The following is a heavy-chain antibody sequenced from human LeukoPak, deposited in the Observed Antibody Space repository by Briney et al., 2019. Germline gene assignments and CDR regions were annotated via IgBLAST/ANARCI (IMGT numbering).Heavy chain of an antibody. J-gene: IGHJ4*02. V-gene: IGHV3-21*01. D-gene: IGHD3-22*01. Sequence: AGGSLRLSCAASGFTFTTHSMNWVRQAPGKGLEWVSSITSSSNYIYYADSVKGRFTISRDNAKNSLFLQMNSLRAEDTAVYYCARDARNYYNGGGYYLDYRGQGTLVTVSS. CDR2: ITSSSNYI. CDR3: ARDARNYYNGGGYYLDY. CDR1: GFTFTTHS.